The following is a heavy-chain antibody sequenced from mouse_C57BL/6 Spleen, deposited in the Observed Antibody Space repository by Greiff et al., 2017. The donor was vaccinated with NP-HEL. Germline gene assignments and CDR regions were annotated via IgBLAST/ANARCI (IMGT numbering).Heavy chain of an antibody. CDR1: GFNIKDDY. Sequence: EVQLQQSGAELVRPGASVKLSCTASGFNIKDDYMHWVKQRPEQGLEWIGWIDPENGDTEYASKFQGKATITADTSSNTAYLQLSSLTSEDTAVYYCTTSNYVGYAMDYWGQGTSVTVSS. CDR2: IDPENGDT. CDR3: TTSNYVGYAMDY. D-gene: IGHD2-5*01. V-gene: IGHV14-4*01. J-gene: IGHJ4*01.